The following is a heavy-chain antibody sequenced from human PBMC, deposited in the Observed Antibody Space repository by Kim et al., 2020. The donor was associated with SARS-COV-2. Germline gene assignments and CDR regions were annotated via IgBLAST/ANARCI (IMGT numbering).Heavy chain of an antibody. CDR3: ARVRRYYDSSGYYYWYFDL. V-gene: IGHV3-74*01. D-gene: IGHD3-22*01. CDR1: GFTFSSYW. CDR2: INSDGSST. Sequence: GGSLRLSCAASGFTFSSYWMHWVRQAPGKGLVWVSRINSDGSSTSYADSVKGRFTISRDNAKNTLYLQMNSLRAEDTAVYYCARVRRYYDSSGYYYWYFDLWGRGTLVTVSS. J-gene: IGHJ2*01.